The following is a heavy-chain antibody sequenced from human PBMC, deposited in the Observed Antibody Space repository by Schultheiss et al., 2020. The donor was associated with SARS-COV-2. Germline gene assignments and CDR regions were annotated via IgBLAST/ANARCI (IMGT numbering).Heavy chain of an antibody. CDR3: ANGGYYYDSIGYPMG. J-gene: IGHJ4*02. Sequence: GGSLRLSCAASGFTFSSYAMSWVRQAPGKGLEWVSSISSSSSYIYYADSVKGRFTISRDNAKNSLYLQMNSLRAEDTALYYCANGGYYYDSIGYPMGWGQGTLVTVSS. V-gene: IGHV3-21*04. CDR2: ISSSSSYI. D-gene: IGHD3-22*01. CDR1: GFTFSSYA.